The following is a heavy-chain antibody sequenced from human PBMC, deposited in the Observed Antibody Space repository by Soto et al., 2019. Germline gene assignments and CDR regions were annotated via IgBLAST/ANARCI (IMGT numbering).Heavy chain of an antibody. D-gene: IGHD2-15*01. CDR3: ARVVEVGTGYLMDV. J-gene: IGHJ6*02. Sequence: QVQLVQSGAELKKPGSSVKVSCKAAGGTFINYSISLVRQAPGQGLEWMGGVLPMFGRTNYAQKFKGRVTITADKSTDTVYLELSSLKSDDTAVYFCARVVEVGTGYLMDVWVHGTTVTVSS. CDR2: VLPMFGRT. CDR1: GGTFINYS. V-gene: IGHV1-69*06.